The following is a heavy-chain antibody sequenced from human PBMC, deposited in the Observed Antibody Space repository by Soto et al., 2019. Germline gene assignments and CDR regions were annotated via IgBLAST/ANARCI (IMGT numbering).Heavy chain of an antibody. D-gene: IGHD2-2*01. J-gene: IGHJ6*02. V-gene: IGHV4-30-2*06. CDR1: GDSISSGGFP. Sequence: QLQLQGSGSGLVETAQTLSLTCIVSGDSISSGGFPWTWIRQSTGKGLEWIGYVYRTGATSYNPSLESRASISVDTSRNQFSLKLMSVTPADSAVYFCARDSYAMSSFALDVWGRGTAVTVSS. CDR2: VYRTGAT. CDR3: ARDSYAMSSFALDV.